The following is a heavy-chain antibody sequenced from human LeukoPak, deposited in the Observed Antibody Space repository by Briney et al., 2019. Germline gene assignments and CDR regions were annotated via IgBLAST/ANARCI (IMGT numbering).Heavy chain of an antibody. D-gene: IGHD3-10*01. CDR2: INPNSGGT. Sequence: ASVTVSYKASGYTFTGYYMHWVRQAPGQGLEWMGWINPNSGGTNYAQKFQGRVTMTRDTSISTAYMELSRLRSDDTAVYYCARGGDYYGSGSSLYYYYGMDVWGQGTTVTVSS. CDR3: ARGGDYYGSGSSLYYYYGMDV. CDR1: GYTFTGYY. J-gene: IGHJ6*02. V-gene: IGHV1-2*02.